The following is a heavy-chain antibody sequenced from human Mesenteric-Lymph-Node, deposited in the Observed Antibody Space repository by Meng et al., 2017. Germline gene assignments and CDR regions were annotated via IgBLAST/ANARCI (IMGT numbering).Heavy chain of an antibody. CDR2: IRSKTKNYAT. Sequence: GGSLRLSCAASGFTFSDSAIHWVRQGSGKGLEWLGRIRSKTKNYATEYSASLKGRFSISRDESENTAYLQMNSLTTEDTAVYYCTRWDINTWALMDVWGQGTTVTVSS. J-gene: IGHJ6*02. D-gene: IGHD1-26*01. CDR3: TRWDINTWALMDV. V-gene: IGHV3-73*01. CDR1: GFTFSDSA.